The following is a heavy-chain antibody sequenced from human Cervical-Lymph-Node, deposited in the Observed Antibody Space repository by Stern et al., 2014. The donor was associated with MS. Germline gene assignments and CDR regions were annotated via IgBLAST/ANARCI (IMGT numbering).Heavy chain of an antibody. J-gene: IGHJ4*02. CDR3: AREGYSSGWYVDY. D-gene: IGHD6-19*01. V-gene: IGHV4-59*01. Sequence: QVQLQESGPGLVKPSETLSLTCTVSGGSISSYYWSWIRQPPGKGLEWIGYIYYSGSTNYNPSLKSRVTISVDTSKNQFSLKLSSVTAADTAVYYCAREGYSSGWYVDYWGQGTLVTVSS. CDR1: GGSISSYY. CDR2: IYYSGST.